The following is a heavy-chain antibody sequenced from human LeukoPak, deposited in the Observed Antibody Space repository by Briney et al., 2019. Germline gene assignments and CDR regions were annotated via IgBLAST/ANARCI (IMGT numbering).Heavy chain of an antibody. D-gene: IGHD3-22*01. Sequence: AGSLRLSCAASGFTFSSYSMNWVRQAPGKGLEWVSSISSSSSYIYYADSVKGRFTISRDNAKNSLYLQMNSLRAEDTAVYYCARDGQYYYDSSGYWFPDCWGQGTLVAASS. V-gene: IGHV3-21*04. J-gene: IGHJ4*02. CDR1: GFTFSSYS. CDR3: ARDGQYYYDSSGYWFPDC. CDR2: ISSSSSYI.